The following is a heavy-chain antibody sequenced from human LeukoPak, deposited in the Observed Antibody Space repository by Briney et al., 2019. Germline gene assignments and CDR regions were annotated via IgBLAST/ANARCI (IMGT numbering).Heavy chain of an antibody. CDR3: ARVAVGATLYYYYYMDV. J-gene: IGHJ6*03. CDR2: IIPIFGTA. D-gene: IGHD1-26*01. V-gene: IGHV1-69*13. Sequence: ASVKVSCKASGGTFSSYAISWVRQAPGQGLEWMGGIIPIFGTANYAQKFQGRVTITADESTSTAYMELSSLRSGDTAVYYCARVAVGATLYYYYYMDVWGKGTTVTVSS. CDR1: GGTFSSYA.